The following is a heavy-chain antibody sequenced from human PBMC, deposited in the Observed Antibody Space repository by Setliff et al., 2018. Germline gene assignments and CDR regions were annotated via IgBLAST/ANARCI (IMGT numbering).Heavy chain of an antibody. Sequence: ASVKVSCKASGYAFTNYALHWLRQAPGQRLEWMAYINGGNGNTHYSRKFRGRVTVTRDTSASTVFMELSTLRSEDTAVYYCARETYDILTGYTYWYFDLWGRGTLVTVSS. CDR1: GYAFTNYA. CDR2: INGGNGNT. D-gene: IGHD3-9*01. CDR3: ARETYDILTGYTYWYFDL. V-gene: IGHV1-3*01. J-gene: IGHJ2*01.